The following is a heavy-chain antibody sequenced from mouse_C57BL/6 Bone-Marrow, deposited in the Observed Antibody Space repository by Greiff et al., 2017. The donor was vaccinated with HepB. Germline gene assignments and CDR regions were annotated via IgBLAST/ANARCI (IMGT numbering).Heavy chain of an antibody. Sequence: VQLQQSGAELVRPGTSVKLSCKASGYAFTNYLIEWVKQRPGQGLEWIGVINPGSGGTNYNEKFKGKATLTADKSSSTAYMQLSSLTSEDSAVYFCARRDYDAMDYWGQGTSVTVSS. CDR3: ARRDYDAMDY. V-gene: IGHV1-54*01. CDR1: GYAFTNYL. CDR2: INPGSGGT. J-gene: IGHJ4*01.